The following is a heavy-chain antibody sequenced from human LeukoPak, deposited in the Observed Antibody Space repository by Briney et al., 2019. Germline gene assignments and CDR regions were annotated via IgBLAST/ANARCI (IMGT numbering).Heavy chain of an antibody. Sequence: GGSLRLSCAASGFNFDDYGMTWVRQAPGKGLEWVSTINWNGRSTGYADSVKGRFTISRDNSKNTLYLQMNSLRAEDTAVYYCAKFDSSSFYFDYWGQGTLVTVSS. J-gene: IGHJ4*02. CDR2: INWNGRST. CDR1: GFNFDDYG. V-gene: IGHV3-20*04. D-gene: IGHD6-6*01. CDR3: AKFDSSSFYFDY.